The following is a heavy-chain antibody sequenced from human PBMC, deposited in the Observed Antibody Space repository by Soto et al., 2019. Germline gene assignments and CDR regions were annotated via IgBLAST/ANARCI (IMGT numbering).Heavy chain of an antibody. CDR2: ISYDGSNK. J-gene: IGHJ4*02. CDR1: GFTFSSYA. V-gene: IGHV3-30-3*01. Sequence: VQLVESGGGVVQPGRSLRLSCAASGFTFSSYAMHWVRQAPGKGLEWVAVISYDGSNKYYADSVKGRFTISRDNSKNTLYLQMNSLRAEDTAVYYCARTPSRVLIAVAGILDYWGQGTLVTVSS. CDR3: ARTPSRVLIAVAGILDY. D-gene: IGHD6-19*01.